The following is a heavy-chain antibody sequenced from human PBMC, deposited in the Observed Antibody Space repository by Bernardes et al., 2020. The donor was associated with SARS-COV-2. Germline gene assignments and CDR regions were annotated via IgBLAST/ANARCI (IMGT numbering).Heavy chain of an antibody. Sequence: GGSLRLCCAASGFTFSSYGMHWVRQAPGEGLEWVAVISYDGGEKFYADSVKGRFTISRDNSKNTLYLQMNSLRAEDTAVYYCATTPQYEYTRVFDFWGQGTLVTVSS. V-gene: IGHV3-30*03. CDR1: GFTFSSYG. CDR3: ATTPQYEYTRVFDF. CDR2: ISYDGGEK. J-gene: IGHJ4*02. D-gene: IGHD2-15*01.